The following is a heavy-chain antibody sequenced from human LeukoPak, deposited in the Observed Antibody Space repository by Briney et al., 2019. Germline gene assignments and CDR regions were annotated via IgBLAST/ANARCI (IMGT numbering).Heavy chain of an antibody. CDR1: GYTFTGYY. Sequence: ASVKVSCKASGYTFTGYYMHWVRQAPGQGLEWMGWINPNSGGTNYAQKFQGRVTMTRDTSISTAYMELSRLRSDDTAVYYCARDRGLVEQGLDVWGQGTTVTVYS. CDR3: ARDRGLVEQGLDV. J-gene: IGHJ6*02. D-gene: IGHD1/OR15-1a*01. V-gene: IGHV1-2*02. CDR2: INPNSGGT.